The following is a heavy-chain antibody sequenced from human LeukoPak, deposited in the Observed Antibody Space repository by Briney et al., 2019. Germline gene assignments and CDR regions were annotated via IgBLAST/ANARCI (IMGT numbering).Heavy chain of an antibody. CDR2: INHSGST. V-gene: IGHV4-34*01. D-gene: IGHD3-10*01. Sequence: SETLSLTCAVYGGSFSGYYWSWIRQPPGKGLEWIGEINHSGSTNYNPSLKSRVTISVDTYKKQFSLKLSSVTAADTAVYYCARATARRGLYIDYWGQGTLITVSS. J-gene: IGHJ4*02. CDR3: ARATARRGLYIDY. CDR1: GGSFSGYY.